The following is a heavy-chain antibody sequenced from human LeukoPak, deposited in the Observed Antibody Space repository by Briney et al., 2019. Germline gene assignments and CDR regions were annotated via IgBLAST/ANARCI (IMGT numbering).Heavy chain of an antibody. CDR1: GGSFSGYY. V-gene: IGHV4-59*01. CDR3: ARVEMATITVDY. D-gene: IGHD5-24*01. CDR2: IYYSGST. J-gene: IGHJ4*02. Sequence: SETLSLTCAVYGGSFSGYYWSWIRQPPGKGLEWIGYIYYSGSTNYNPSLKSRVTISVDTSKNQFSLKLSSVTAADTAVYYCARVEMATITVDYWGQGTLVTVSS.